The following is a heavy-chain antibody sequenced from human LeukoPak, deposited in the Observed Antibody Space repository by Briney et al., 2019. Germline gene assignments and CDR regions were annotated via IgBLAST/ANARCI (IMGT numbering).Heavy chain of an antibody. CDR2: IYSTGST. CDR3: ARRVAGPNDAFDV. J-gene: IGHJ3*01. V-gene: IGHV4-4*07. CDR1: GASVNNYY. D-gene: IGHD6-19*01. Sequence: SSETLSLTCSVSGASVNNYYWNWIRQPAGKGLEWIGRIYSTGSTDYNPSLKSRVTMSVDTSQNQFSLNMSSVTAADTAVYYCARRVAGPNDAFDVWGQGTMVTVSS.